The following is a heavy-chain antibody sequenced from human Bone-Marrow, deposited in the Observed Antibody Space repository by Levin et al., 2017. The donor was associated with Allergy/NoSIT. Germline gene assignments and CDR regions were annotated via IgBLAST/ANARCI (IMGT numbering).Heavy chain of an antibody. D-gene: IGHD2-8*01. CDR3: AKDARIFGVLMVYAPGPLDY. J-gene: IGHJ4*02. CDR2: ISGSGGST. Sequence: GGSLRLSCAASGFTFSSYAMSWVRQAPGKGLEWVSAISGSGGSTYYADSVKGRFTISRDNSKNTLYLQMNSLRAEDTAVYYCAKDARIFGVLMVYAPGPLDYWGQGTLVTVSS. CDR1: GFTFSSYA. V-gene: IGHV3-23*01.